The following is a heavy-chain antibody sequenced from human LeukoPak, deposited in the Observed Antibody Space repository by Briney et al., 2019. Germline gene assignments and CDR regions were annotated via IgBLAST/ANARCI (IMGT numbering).Heavy chain of an antibody. CDR3: AKEVAYCGGDCYSDALDI. V-gene: IGHV3-23*01. J-gene: IGHJ3*02. CDR2: ISGSGGST. D-gene: IGHD2-21*02. Sequence: PGGSLRLSCAASGFTFSSYAMSWVRQAPGKGLEWVSAISGSGGSTYYADSVKGRFTISRDNSKNTLYLQMNSLRAEDTAVYYCAKEVAYCGGDCYSDALDIWGQGTMVTVSS. CDR1: GFTFSSYA.